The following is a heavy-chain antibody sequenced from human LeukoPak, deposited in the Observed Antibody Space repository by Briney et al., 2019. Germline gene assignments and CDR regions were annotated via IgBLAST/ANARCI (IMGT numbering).Heavy chain of an antibody. V-gene: IGHV4-59*01. D-gene: IGHD6-13*01. Sequence: SSETLSLTCIVSGGSISSYYWSWIRQPPGKGLEWIGYIHYSGSTNYNPSLKSRVTISADTSKKQCSLNLRSVTAADTAVYYCARYIGAPGFTHFDYWGQGNLVTVSS. J-gene: IGHJ4*02. CDR3: ARYIGAPGFTHFDY. CDR1: GGSISSYY. CDR2: IHYSGST.